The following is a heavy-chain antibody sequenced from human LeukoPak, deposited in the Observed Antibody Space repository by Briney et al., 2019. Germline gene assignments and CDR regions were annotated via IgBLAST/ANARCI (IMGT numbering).Heavy chain of an antibody. V-gene: IGHV4-34*01. J-gene: IGHJ6*03. Sequence: SETQSLTCDVYGGSLSGFYWIWIRQSPGTGLQWIGEINDSGSTNYNPSLKSRVTISLDTSKSQLSLKATSVTAADTAVYFCARGGGLQWRGGFRRRYSYFYMDVWGKGTTVTVS. CDR1: GGSLSGFY. D-gene: IGHD6-19*01. CDR2: INDSGST. CDR3: ARGGGLQWRGGFRRRYSYFYMDV.